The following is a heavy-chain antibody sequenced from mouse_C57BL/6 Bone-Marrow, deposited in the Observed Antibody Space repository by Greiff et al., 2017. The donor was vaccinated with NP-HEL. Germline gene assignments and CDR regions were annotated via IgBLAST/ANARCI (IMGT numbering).Heavy chain of an antibody. V-gene: IGHV8-8*01. Sequence: QVTLKESGPGILQPSQTLSLTCSFSGFSLSTFGMGVGWIRQPSGKGLEWLAHIWWDDDKYYNPALKSRLTISKDTSKNQVFLKIANVDTADTATYYCARMTYDGYYYAMDYWGQGTSVTVSS. D-gene: IGHD2-3*01. J-gene: IGHJ4*01. CDR3: ARMTYDGYYYAMDY. CDR2: IWWDDDK. CDR1: GFSLSTFGMG.